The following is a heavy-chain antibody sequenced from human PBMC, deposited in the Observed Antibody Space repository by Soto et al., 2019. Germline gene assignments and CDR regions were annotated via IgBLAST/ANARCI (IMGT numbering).Heavy chain of an antibody. J-gene: IGHJ4*02. CDR2: IIPIFGTA. Sequence: SVKVSCKASGGTFSSYAISWVRQAPGQGLEWMGGIIPIFGTANYAQKFQGRDTITADESTSTAYMELSSLRSEDTAVYYCARAEYSSSSGCSDWGQGTLVTVSS. CDR3: ARAEYSSSSGCSD. V-gene: IGHV1-69*13. CDR1: GGTFSSYA. D-gene: IGHD6-6*01.